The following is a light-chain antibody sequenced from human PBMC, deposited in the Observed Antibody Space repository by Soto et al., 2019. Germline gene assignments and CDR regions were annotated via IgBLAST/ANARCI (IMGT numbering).Light chain of an antibody. CDR2: KAS. J-gene: IGKJ1*01. CDR3: QQYSRYPWT. CDR1: QTISSW. V-gene: IGKV1-5*03. Sequence: DIQMSQSPFTLSASVGDRVTISCRAGQTISSWLAWYQHKPGKAPKLLIYKASTLQSGVPSRFSGSGSGTEFTLTISSLQPDYFATYFCQQYSRYPWTFGQGTKVEI.